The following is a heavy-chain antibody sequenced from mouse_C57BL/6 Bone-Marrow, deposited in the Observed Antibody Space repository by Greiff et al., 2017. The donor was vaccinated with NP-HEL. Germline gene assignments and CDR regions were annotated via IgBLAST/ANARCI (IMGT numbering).Heavy chain of an antibody. V-gene: IGHV5-4*01. CDR1: GFTFSSYA. D-gene: IGHD2-3*01. CDR2: ISDGGSYT. Sequence: EVQVVESGGGLVKPGGSLKLSCAASGFTFSSYAMSWVRQTPEKRLEWVATISDGGSYTYYPDNVKGRFTISRDNAKNNLYLQMRHLKSEDTAMYYCAKGYDGYPYAMDYWGQGTSVTVSS. J-gene: IGHJ4*01. CDR3: AKGYDGYPYAMDY.